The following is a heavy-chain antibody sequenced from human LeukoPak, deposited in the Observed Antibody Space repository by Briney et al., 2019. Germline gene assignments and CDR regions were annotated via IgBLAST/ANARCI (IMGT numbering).Heavy chain of an antibody. CDR1: GFTFSSYS. CDR2: IGSSSSYI. J-gene: IGHJ4*02. Sequence: GGSLRLSCAASGFTFSSYSMNWVRQAPGKGLEWVSSIGSSSSYIYYADSVKGRFTISRDNAKNSLYLQMNSLRAEDTAVYYCARDVDTAMVPHFDYWGQGTLVTVSS. D-gene: IGHD5-18*01. V-gene: IGHV3-21*01. CDR3: ARDVDTAMVPHFDY.